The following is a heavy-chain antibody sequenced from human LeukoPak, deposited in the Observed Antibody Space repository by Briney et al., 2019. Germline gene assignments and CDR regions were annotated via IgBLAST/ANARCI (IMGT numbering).Heavy chain of an antibody. V-gene: IGHV3-23*01. CDR2: ISGSGGST. J-gene: IGHJ4*02. CDR3: AKGSSLLTAIPSGTDY. CDR1: GFTFSSYG. D-gene: IGHD2-21*02. Sequence: PGGSLRLSCAASGFTFSSYGMSWVRQAPGKGLEWVSAISGSGGSTYYADSVKGRFTISRDNSKNTLYLQMNSLRAEDTAVYYCAKGSSLLTAIPSGTDYWGQGTLVTVSS.